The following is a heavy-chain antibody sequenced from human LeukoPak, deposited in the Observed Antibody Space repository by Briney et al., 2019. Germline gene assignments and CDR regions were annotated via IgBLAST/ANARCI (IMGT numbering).Heavy chain of an antibody. J-gene: IGHJ3*02. CDR1: GGSISSYY. V-gene: IGHV4-59*13. CDR2: IYYTGGT. CDR3: ARHAYYYDRSGSYEAFDI. D-gene: IGHD3-22*01. Sequence: KPSETLSLTCTVSGGSISSYYWSWIRQPPGKGLEWIGYIYYTGGTNYNPSLKSRVTISADTSKNQFSLTLNSVTSADTAVYYCARHAYYYDRSGSYEAFDIWGQGTMVTVSS.